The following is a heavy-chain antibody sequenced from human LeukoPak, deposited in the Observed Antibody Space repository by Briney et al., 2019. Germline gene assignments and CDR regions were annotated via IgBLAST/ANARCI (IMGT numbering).Heavy chain of an antibody. CDR2: KYYDGNSGNT. J-gene: IGHJ4*02. Sequence: SETLSLTCTVSGGSISSYYWSWIRQPPGKGLEWIGYKYYDGNSGNTNYNPSLESRVTISVDTSKNHVSLNLTSVTAADTAVYYCVRPESVGTKYRFDYWGQGALVTVSS. V-gene: IGHV4-59*01. D-gene: IGHD1-1*01. CDR1: GGSISSYY. CDR3: VRPESVGTKYRFDY.